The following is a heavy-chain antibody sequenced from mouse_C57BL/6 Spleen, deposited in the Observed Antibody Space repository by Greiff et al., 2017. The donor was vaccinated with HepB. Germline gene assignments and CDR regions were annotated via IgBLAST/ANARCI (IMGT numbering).Heavy chain of an antibody. V-gene: IGHV1-80*01. J-gene: IGHJ3*01. D-gene: IGHD2-5*01. CDR3: ARRDYSNSFAY. CDR2: IYPGDGDT. Sequence: VKLQESGAELVKPGASVKISCKASGYAFSSYWMNWVKQRPGKGLEWIGQIYPGDGDTNYNGKFKGKATLTADKSSSTAYMQLSSLTSEDSAVYFCARRDYSNSFAYWGQGTLVTVSA. CDR1: GYAFSSYW.